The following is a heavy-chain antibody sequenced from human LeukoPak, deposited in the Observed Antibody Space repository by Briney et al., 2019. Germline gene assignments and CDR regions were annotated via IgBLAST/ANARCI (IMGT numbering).Heavy chain of an antibody. CDR1: GYSISSGYY. D-gene: IGHD3-3*01. J-gene: IGHJ4*02. CDR3: ASQRFLVGIDY. CDR2: IYHSGST. V-gene: IGHV4-38-2*02. Sequence: SETLSLTCTVSGYSISSGYYWGWIRQPPGKGLEWIGSIYHSGSTYYNPSLKSRVTISVDTSKNQFSLKLSSVTAADTAVYYCASQRFLVGIDYWGQGTLVTVSS.